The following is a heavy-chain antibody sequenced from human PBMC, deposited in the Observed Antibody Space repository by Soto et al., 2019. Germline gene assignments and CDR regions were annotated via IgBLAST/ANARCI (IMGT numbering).Heavy chain of an antibody. CDR2: ISSSSSYI. V-gene: IGHV3-21*01. CDR1: GFTFSSYS. D-gene: IGHD6-13*01. Sequence: GGSLRLSCAASGFTFSSYSMNWVRQAPGKGLEWVSSISSSSSYIYYADSVKGRFTISRDNAKNSLYLQMNSLRAEDTAVYYCARDSWEPSVSPIIAAAAPRGYYGMDVWGQGTTVTVSS. J-gene: IGHJ6*02. CDR3: ARDSWEPSVSPIIAAAAPRGYYGMDV.